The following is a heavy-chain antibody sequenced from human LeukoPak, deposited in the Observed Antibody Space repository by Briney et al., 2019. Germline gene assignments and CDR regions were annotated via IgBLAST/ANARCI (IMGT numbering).Heavy chain of an antibody. CDR1: GYTFSGYY. J-gene: IGHJ6*02. CDR3: ASAIKDYYYGMDV. Sequence: ASVKVSCKASGYTFSGYYMHWVRQAPGQGLEWMGWINPNSGGTNYAQKFQGRVTMTRDTSISTAYMELSRLRSDDTAVYYCASAIKDYYYGMDVRGQGTTVTVSS. V-gene: IGHV1-2*02. CDR2: INPNSGGT.